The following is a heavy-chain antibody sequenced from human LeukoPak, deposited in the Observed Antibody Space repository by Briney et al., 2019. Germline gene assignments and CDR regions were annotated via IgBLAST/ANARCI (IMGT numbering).Heavy chain of an antibody. V-gene: IGHV1-24*01. CDR2: FDSEDGET. J-gene: IGHJ5*02. Sequence: GASVKVSCKVSGYTLTELSMHWVRQAPGKGLEWMGGFDSEDGETIYAQKFQGRVTMTEDTSTDTAYMELSSLRSEDTAVYYCATSAPTIFGVVITNWFDPWGQGTLVTVSS. CDR1: GYTLTELS. CDR3: ATSAPTIFGVVITNWFDP. D-gene: IGHD3-3*01.